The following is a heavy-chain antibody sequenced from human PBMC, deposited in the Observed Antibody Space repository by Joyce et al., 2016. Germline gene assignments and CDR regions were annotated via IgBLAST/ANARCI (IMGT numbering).Heavy chain of an antibody. D-gene: IGHD3-3*01. CDR2: ISAYNGNT. V-gene: IGHV1-18*01. CDR1: GYTLTSYG. J-gene: IGHJ6*02. Sequence: QVQLVQSGAEVKKPGASVKVSCKASGYTLTSYGISWVRQAPGHGREWMGWISAYNGNTNYAQKLQDRVTMTTDTSTSTAYMELKSLRSDDTAVYYCARVLYDFWSVLTIDSNYYYYGMDVCGQGTTVIVSS. CDR3: ARVLYDFWSVLTIDSNYYYYGMDV.